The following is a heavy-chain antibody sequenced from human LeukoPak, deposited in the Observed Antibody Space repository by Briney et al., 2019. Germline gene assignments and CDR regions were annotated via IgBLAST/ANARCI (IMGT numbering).Heavy chain of an antibody. CDR3: VRSPYYYYHMDV. CDR2: IYHSGST. J-gene: IGHJ6*03. CDR1: GYSISSGYY. Sequence: PSETLSLTCAVSGYSISSGYYWDWIRQPPGKGLEWIGTIYHSGSTYYNPSLKSRVILSVDTSKNQFSLKLSSVTAADTAVYYCVRSPYYYYHMDVWGKGTSVTVSS. V-gene: IGHV4-38-2*01.